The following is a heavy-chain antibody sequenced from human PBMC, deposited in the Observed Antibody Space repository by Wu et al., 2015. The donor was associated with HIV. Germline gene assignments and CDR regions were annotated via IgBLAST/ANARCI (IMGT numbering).Heavy chain of an antibody. J-gene: IGHJ3*02. CDR1: GYTFTSYY. D-gene: IGHD2-2*02. CDR3: ARDNVVVPAAIRGAFDI. CDR2: INPSGGST. Sequence: QMQLVQSGAEVKKPGASVKVSCKASGYTFTSYYMHWVRQAPGQGLEWMGIINPSGGSTSYAQKFQGRVTMTRDTSTSTVYMELSSLRSEDTAVYYCARDNVVVPAAIRGAFDIWGQGTMVTVSS. V-gene: IGHV1-46*01.